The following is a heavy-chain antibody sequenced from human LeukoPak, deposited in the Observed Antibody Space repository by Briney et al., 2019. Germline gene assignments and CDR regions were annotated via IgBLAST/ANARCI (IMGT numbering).Heavy chain of an antibody. Sequence: SETLSLTCTVSGGSISSSSYYWGWIRQPPGKGLEWIGSIYYSGSTNYNPSLKSRVTISVDTAKNQFSLKLSSVTAADTAVYYCARVGWSRTKDWFDPWGQGTLVTVSS. CDR3: ARVGWSRTKDWFDP. V-gene: IGHV4-39*07. J-gene: IGHJ5*02. CDR2: IYYSGST. CDR1: GGSISSSSYY. D-gene: IGHD1-7*01.